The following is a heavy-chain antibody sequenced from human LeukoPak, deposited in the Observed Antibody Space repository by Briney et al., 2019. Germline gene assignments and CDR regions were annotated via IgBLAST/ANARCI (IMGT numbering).Heavy chain of an antibody. Sequence: ASETLSLTCAVYGGSFSGYYWSWIRQPPGKGLEWIGEINHSGSTSYNPSLKSRVTISVDTSKNQFSLKLSSVTAADTAVYYCASRKYSSSWYDYWGQGTLVTVSS. CDR1: GGSFSGYY. D-gene: IGHD6-13*01. V-gene: IGHV4-34*01. J-gene: IGHJ4*02. CDR2: INHSGST. CDR3: ASRKYSSSWYDY.